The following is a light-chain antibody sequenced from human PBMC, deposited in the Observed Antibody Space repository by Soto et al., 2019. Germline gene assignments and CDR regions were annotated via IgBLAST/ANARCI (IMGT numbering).Light chain of an antibody. CDR2: GAS. CDR3: QQYGSSPPIT. J-gene: IGKJ5*01. V-gene: IGKV3-20*01. CDR1: QSVSSSY. Sequence: EIVLTQSPCTLSLSPGERATLSCRASQSVSSSYLLWYQQRPGQAPRLLIYGASSRATGIPDRFSGSGSGTDFTLTISRLEPEDFAVYYCQQYGSSPPITFGQGTRLEIK.